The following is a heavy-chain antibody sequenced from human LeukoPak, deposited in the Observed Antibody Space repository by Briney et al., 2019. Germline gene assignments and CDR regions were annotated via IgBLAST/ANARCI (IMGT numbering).Heavy chain of an antibody. CDR2: ISYDGSNE. CDR3: AKDLGGKVTAIFGFDY. J-gene: IGHJ4*01. V-gene: IGHV3-30*18. Sequence: GRSLRLSCAACGFTFSRYGLHGVGQAPGKGLDGVGVISYDGSNEYYADSVKRRFTISRDNSKNTMYLQMNSLRAEDTAVYYCAKDLGGKVTAIFGFDYWGHGALATVSS. CDR1: GFTFSRYG. D-gene: IGHD2-21*02.